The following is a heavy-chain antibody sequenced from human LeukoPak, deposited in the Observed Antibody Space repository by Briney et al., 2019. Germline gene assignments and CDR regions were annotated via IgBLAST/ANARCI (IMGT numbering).Heavy chain of an antibody. J-gene: IGHJ6*04. Sequence: AETLSLTCTVSGDSISSYYWSWLRQPAGKGREWVGRIYTSGSTNYNPSLKSRVTMSVDTSKNQFSLKLSSVTAADTAVYYCARDRGSLVLSGLWFGEPYHSSDWGKGTTVTVSS. CDR3: ARDRGSLVLSGLWFGEPYHSSD. D-gene: IGHD3-10*01. CDR1: GDSISSYY. V-gene: IGHV4-4*07. CDR2: IYTSGST.